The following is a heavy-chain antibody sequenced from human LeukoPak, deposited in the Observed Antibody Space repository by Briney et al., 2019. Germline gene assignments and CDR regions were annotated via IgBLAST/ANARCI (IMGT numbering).Heavy chain of an antibody. CDR3: ARASFIAVADKTFDY. CDR1: GDSVSSNSAA. CDR2: TYYRSKWYN. J-gene: IGHJ4*02. D-gene: IGHD6-19*01. V-gene: IGHV6-1*01. Sequence: SQTLSLTYAISGDSVSSNSAAWNWLRQSPSRGLEWLGSTYYRSKWYNDYAVSVKSRITINPDTSKNQFSLQLNSVTPEDTAVYYCARASFIAVADKTFDYWGQGTLVTVSS.